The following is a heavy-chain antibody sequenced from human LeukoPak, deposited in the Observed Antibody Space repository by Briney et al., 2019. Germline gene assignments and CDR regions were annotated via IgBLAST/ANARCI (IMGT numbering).Heavy chain of an antibody. CDR2: IYYSGST. CDR3: ARRSLTVIDY. J-gene: IGHJ4*02. D-gene: IGHD1-14*01. CDR1: GFTFSSYA. Sequence: GSLRLSCAASGFTFSSYAMSWVRQTPGKGLEWIGSIYYSGSTYYDPSLKSRVTISVDTSKNQFSLKLSSVTAADTAVYYCARRSLTVIDYWGQGTLVTVSS. V-gene: IGHV4-38-2*01.